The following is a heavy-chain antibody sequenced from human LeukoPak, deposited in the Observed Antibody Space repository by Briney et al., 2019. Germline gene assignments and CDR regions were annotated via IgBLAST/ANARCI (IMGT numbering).Heavy chain of an antibody. J-gene: IGHJ2*01. Sequence: SETLSLTCAVYGGSFSGYYWSWIRQPPGKGLEWIGEINHSGSTNYNPSLKSRVTISVDTSKNQFSLKLSSVTAADTAVYYCARGQYSSSWYGNWYFDLWGRGTLVTVSS. CDR2: INHSGST. CDR1: GGSFSGYY. V-gene: IGHV4-34*01. D-gene: IGHD6-13*01. CDR3: ARGQYSSSWYGNWYFDL.